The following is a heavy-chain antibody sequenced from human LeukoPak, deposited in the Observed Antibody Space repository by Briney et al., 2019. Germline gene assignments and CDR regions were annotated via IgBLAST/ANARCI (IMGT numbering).Heavy chain of an antibody. V-gene: IGHV4-61*02. D-gene: IGHD6-13*01. CDR2: FYTSGST. J-gene: IGHJ4*02. CDR1: GGSISSGSYY. CDR3: ARGYSSSWYDY. Sequence: SETLSLTCTVSGGSISSGSYYWSWIRQPAGKGLEWIGRFYTSGSTSYNPSLKSRVAISVDTSKNQFSLKLSSVTAADTAVYYCARGYSSSWYDYWGRGTLVTVSS.